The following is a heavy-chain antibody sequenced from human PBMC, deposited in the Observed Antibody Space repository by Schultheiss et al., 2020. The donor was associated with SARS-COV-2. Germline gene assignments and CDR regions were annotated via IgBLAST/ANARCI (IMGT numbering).Heavy chain of an antibody. CDR3: ARDADHLVGATNSLFDY. CDR2: IWYDGSNK. D-gene: IGHD1-26*01. J-gene: IGHJ4*02. V-gene: IGHV3-33*01. Sequence: GALRLSCAASGFTFSSYGMHWVRQAPGKGLEWVAVIWYDGSNKYYADSVKGRFTISRDNSKNTLYLQMNSLRAEDTAVYYCARDADHLVGATNSLFDYWGQGTLVTVSS. CDR1: GFTFSSYG.